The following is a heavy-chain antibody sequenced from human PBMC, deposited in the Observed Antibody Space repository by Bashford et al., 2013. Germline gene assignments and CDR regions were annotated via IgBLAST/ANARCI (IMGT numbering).Heavy chain of an antibody. J-gene: IGHJ6*03. V-gene: IGHV4-4*02. D-gene: IGHD2-8*01. Sequence: SETLSLTCAVSGGSISSINWWSWVRHVPRGEGAGVELGEIYHRGTTNYNPSLKSRVTISVDKSKDQFSLRLNSVTATDTAVYYCVRGYCTSTNCYFYYTDVWGQGTSVTVSS. CDR1: GGSISSINW. CDR2: IYHRGTT. CDR3: VRGYCTSTNCYFYYTDV.